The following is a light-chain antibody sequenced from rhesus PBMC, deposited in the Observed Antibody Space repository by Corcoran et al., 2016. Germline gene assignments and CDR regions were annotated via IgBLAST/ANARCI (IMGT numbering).Light chain of an antibody. J-gene: IGKJ4*01. Sequence: DIQMTQSPPSLSASVGDRDTITCQASQGITNMLAWYQLKPGKVPKLLTHAASTLQSGGPSRVSGSGSGTDFTLTLSSLQPEDFATYYCQHGYGIPLTFGGGTKVGIK. CDR1: QGITNM. V-gene: IGKV1-33*02. CDR2: AAS. CDR3: QHGYGIPLT.